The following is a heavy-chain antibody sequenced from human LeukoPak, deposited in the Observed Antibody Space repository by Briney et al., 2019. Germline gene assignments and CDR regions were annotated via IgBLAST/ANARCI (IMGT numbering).Heavy chain of an antibody. CDR1: GGSFSGYY. Sequence: SETLSLTCAVYGGSFSGYYWSWIRQPPGKGLEWIGEINHSGSTNYNPSLKSRVTISVDTSKNQFSLKLSSVTAADTAVYYCARKVKHLVRYYYYYMDVWGKGTTVTVSS. J-gene: IGHJ6*03. CDR3: ARKVKHLVRYYYYYMDV. D-gene: IGHD6-6*01. CDR2: INHSGST. V-gene: IGHV4-34*01.